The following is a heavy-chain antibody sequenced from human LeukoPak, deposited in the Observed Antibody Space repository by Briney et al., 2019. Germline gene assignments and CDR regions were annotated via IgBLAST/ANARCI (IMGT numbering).Heavy chain of an antibody. CDR3: ARVGLLTGYYFFDY. D-gene: IGHD3-9*01. CDR1: GYTFSSYG. J-gene: IGHJ4*02. V-gene: IGHV1-18*01. Sequence: ASVKVSCKTSGYTFSSYGITWVRQAPGQGLEWVGWIRGDNGDTNYAQKLQGRVTMTTDTSTSTAYMELRSLGSDETAVYYCARVGLLTGYYFFDYWGQGTLVTVSS. CDR2: IRGDNGDT.